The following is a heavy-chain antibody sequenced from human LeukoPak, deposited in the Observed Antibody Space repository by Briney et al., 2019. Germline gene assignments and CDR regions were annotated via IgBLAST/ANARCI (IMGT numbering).Heavy chain of an antibody. J-gene: IGHJ4*02. V-gene: IGHV3-64*01. Sequence: PGGSLRLSCAASGFTFSSYAMHWVRRAPGKGLEYVSAISSNGGSTYYANSVKGRFTISRDNSKNTLYLQMGSLRAEDMAVYYCARDPGDVGYGGNLLDYWGQGTLVTVSS. CDR3: ARDPGDVGYGGNLLDY. D-gene: IGHD4-23*01. CDR2: ISSNGGST. CDR1: GFTFSSYA.